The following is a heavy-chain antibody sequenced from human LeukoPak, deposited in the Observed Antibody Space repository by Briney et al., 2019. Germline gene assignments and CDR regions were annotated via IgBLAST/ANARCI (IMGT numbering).Heavy chain of an antibody. Sequence: SETLSLTCTVSGGSISSSSYYWGWIRQPPGKGLEWIVSIYYSGSTYYNPSLKSRVTISVDTSKNQFSLKLSSVTAADTAVYYCARIIVVVVAATRGLYNWFDPWGQGTLVTVSS. J-gene: IGHJ5*02. CDR3: ARIIVVVVAATRGLYNWFDP. D-gene: IGHD2-15*01. CDR1: GGSISSSSYY. V-gene: IGHV4-39*01. CDR2: IYYSGST.